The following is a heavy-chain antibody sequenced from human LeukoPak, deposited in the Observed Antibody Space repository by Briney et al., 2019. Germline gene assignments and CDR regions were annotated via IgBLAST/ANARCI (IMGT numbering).Heavy chain of an antibody. CDR3: ARRGSNWGYYFDY. CDR2: IYYSGST. V-gene: IGHV4-59*08. D-gene: IGHD7-27*01. CDR1: RGSISSYY. Sequence: SETLSLTCTVSRGSISSYYWSWIRQPPGKGLEWIGYIYYSGSTNYNPSLKSRVTISVDTSKNQFSLKLSSVTAADTAVYYCARRGSNWGYYFDYWGQGTLVTVSS. J-gene: IGHJ4*02.